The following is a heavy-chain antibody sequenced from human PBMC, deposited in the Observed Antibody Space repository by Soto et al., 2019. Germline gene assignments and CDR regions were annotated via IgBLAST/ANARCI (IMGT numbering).Heavy chain of an antibody. Sequence: GGSLRLSCAASGFTFSSYGMHWVRQAPGKGLEWVAVISYDGSNKYYADSVKGRFTISRDNSKNTLYLQMNSLRAEDTAVYYCAKAMGPWGQGTPVTVSS. J-gene: IGHJ5*02. CDR3: AKAMGP. V-gene: IGHV3-30*18. CDR2: ISYDGSNK. CDR1: GFTFSSYG. D-gene: IGHD3-10*01.